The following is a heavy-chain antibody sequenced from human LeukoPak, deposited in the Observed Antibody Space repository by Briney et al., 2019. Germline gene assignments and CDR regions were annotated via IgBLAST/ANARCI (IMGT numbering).Heavy chain of an antibody. CDR1: GFIFNTYT. Sequence: GGSLRLSCAASGFIFNTYTMNWVRQAPGKGLEWVSAISGGGGGTYYADFVKGRFTISRDNSKNTLYLQMNSLRAEDTVAYYCAKGTERYREVSSFDYWGQGTLVAVSS. D-gene: IGHD3-10*01. V-gene: IGHV3-23*01. CDR2: ISGGGGGT. J-gene: IGHJ4*02. CDR3: AKGTERYREVSSFDY.